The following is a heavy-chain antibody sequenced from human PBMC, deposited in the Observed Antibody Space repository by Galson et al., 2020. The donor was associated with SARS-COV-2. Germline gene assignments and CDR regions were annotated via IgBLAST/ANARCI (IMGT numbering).Heavy chain of an antibody. CDR1: GFSLSANPVG. V-gene: IGHV2-5*01. CDR3: ARLITWGSYAFDV. Sequence: SGPTLVKPTQTLTLTCTFSGFSLSANPVGVGWTRQHPGKALERLAHIYWNDEKYYSPSPKSRLTISKDTSKNLVVLTMTNMDPVDTATYYCARLITWGSYAFDVWGQGTLVTVSS. CDR2: IYWNDEK. D-gene: IGHD3-10*01. J-gene: IGHJ3*01.